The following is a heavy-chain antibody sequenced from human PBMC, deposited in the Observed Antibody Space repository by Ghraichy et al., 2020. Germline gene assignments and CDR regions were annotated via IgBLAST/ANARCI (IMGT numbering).Heavy chain of an antibody. J-gene: IGHJ4*02. CDR2: INHSGST. D-gene: IGHD3/OR15-3a*01. CDR3: ARGLIFHPVD. V-gene: IGHV4-34*01. CDR1: GGSFSGYY. Sequence: SETLSLTCAVYGGSFSGYYWSWIRQPPGKGLEWIGEINHSGSTNYNPSLKSRVTISVDTSKNQFSLKLSSVTAADTAVYYCARGLIFHPVDWGQGTLVTVSS.